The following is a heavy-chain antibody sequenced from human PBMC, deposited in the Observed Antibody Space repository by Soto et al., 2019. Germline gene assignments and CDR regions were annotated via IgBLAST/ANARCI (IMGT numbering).Heavy chain of an antibody. Sequence: SETLSLTCTVSGGSISSGDYYWSWIRQPPGKGLDLIGYIYYSGITYYNPSLKSRVTISVDTSKNQFSLKLSSVTAADTAVYYCASYCSSTSCQKGGFDYGGQGTLVNVSS. CDR3: ASYCSSTSCQKGGFDY. V-gene: IGHV4-30-4*01. CDR2: IYYSGIT. D-gene: IGHD2-2*01. CDR1: GGSISSGDYY. J-gene: IGHJ4*02.